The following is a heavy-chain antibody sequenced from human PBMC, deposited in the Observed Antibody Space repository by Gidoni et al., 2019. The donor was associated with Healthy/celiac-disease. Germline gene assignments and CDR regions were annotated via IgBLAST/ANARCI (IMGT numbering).Heavy chain of an antibody. Sequence: QVQLQESGPGLVKPSETLSLTCTGSGASISSYYWSWIRQPPGKGLEWIGYIYYSGSTNYNPSLKSRVTISVDTSKNQFSLKLSSVTAADTAVYYCAREVVPASIPEFGAFDIWGQGTMVTVSS. CDR1: GASISSYY. CDR2: IYYSGST. CDR3: AREVVPASIPEFGAFDI. V-gene: IGHV4-59*12. J-gene: IGHJ3*02. D-gene: IGHD2-2*01.